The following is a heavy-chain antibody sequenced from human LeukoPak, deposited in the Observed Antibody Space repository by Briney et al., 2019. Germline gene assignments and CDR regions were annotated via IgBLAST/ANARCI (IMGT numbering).Heavy chain of an antibody. V-gene: IGHV1-69*13. CDR1: GYTFTGYY. J-gene: IGHJ5*02. CDR2: IIPIFGTA. CDR3: AREEGYYGSGSYFLWFDP. Sequence: ASVKVSCKASGYTFTGYYMHWVRQAPGQGLEWMGGIIPIFGTANYAQKFQGRVTITADESTSTAYMELSSLRSEDTAVYYCAREEGYYGSGSYFLWFDPWGQGTLVTVSS. D-gene: IGHD3-10*01.